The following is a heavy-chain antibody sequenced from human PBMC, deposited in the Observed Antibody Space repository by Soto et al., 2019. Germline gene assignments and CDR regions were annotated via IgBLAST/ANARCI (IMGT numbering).Heavy chain of an antibody. Sequence: GGSLRLSCAASGFTFRRFWMSWVRQTPGRGLEWVANIKQDGSEEYYVDSVKGRFTISRDNAKNSLYLHMNSLRVEDTAVYYCARAGDVYAMYWGQGTLVTVYS. V-gene: IGHV3-7*03. CDR2: IKQDGSEE. CDR1: GFTFRRFW. J-gene: IGHJ4*02. D-gene: IGHD2-8*01. CDR3: ARAGDVYAMY.